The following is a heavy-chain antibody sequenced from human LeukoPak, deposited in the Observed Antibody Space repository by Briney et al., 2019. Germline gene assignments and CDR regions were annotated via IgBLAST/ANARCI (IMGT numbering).Heavy chain of an antibody. CDR2: IRYDGSNK. D-gene: IGHD5-24*01. J-gene: IGHJ4*02. CDR1: GFTFSSYG. CDR3: ARDGMTMATITQYYFDY. V-gene: IGHV3-30*02. Sequence: GGSLRLSCAASGFTFSSYGMHWVRQAPGKGLEWVAFIRYDGSNKYYADSVKGRFTISRDNSKNTLYLHVNSLRPEDTAVYYCARDGMTMATITQYYFDYWGQGTLVTVSS.